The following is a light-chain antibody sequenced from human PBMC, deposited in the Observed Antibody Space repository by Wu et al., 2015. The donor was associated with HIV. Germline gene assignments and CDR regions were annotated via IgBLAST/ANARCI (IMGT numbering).Light chain of an antibody. CDR1: QSVSSN. CDR3: QQYNNGPRT. V-gene: IGKV3-15*01. J-gene: IGKJ1*01. Sequence: EIVLTQSPGTLSLSPGERATHSCRASQSVSSNLAWYQQKPGQAPRLLIYGASTRATGIPARFSGSGSGTEFTLTISSMQSEDFAVYYCQQYNNGPRTFGQGTKVEVK. CDR2: GAS.